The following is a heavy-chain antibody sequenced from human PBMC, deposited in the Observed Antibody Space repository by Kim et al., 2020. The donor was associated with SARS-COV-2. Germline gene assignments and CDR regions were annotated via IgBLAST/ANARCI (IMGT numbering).Heavy chain of an antibody. V-gene: IGHV3-23*01. CDR3: ASRGIYXXX. CDR1: GFTFSTYT. J-gene: IGHJ4*02. D-gene: IGHD1-26*01. Sequence: GGSLRLSCAASGFTFSTYTMSWVRQAPGKGLEWVSTFTSGGYTYYADSVKGRFTISRDNSRTALYLQMNSLRAEDTAVYYCASRGIYXXXWGQGTLXTVSS. CDR2: FTSGGYT.